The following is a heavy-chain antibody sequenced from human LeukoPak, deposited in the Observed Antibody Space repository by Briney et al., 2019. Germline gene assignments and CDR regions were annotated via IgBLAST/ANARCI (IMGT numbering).Heavy chain of an antibody. CDR3: ARSLQYYYYGMDV. CDR1: GFTFSSYG. D-gene: IGHD4-11*01. J-gene: IGHJ6*02. V-gene: IGHV3-33*01. CDR2: IWYDGSNK. Sequence: PGRSLTLSCAASGFTFSSYGRHWVRQAPGKGLEWVAVIWYDGSNKYYADSVKGRFTISRDNSKNKLYLQMNSLRAEDTAVYYCARSLQYYYYGMDVWGQGTTVTVSS.